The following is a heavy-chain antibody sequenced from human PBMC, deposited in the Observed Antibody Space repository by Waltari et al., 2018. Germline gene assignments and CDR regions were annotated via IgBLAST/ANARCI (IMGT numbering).Heavy chain of an antibody. Sequence: QLQLQESGPGLVKPSETLSLTCTVSGGPISSSSYYWGWIRQPPGQGLGWIGSIYYSGSTYYNPSLKSRVTISVDTSKNQFSLKLSSVTAADTAVYYCAAWGTSVWGQGTLVTVSS. D-gene: IGHD2-8*02. CDR3: AAWGTSV. CDR1: GGPISSSSYY. V-gene: IGHV4-39*01. CDR2: IYYSGST. J-gene: IGHJ4*02.